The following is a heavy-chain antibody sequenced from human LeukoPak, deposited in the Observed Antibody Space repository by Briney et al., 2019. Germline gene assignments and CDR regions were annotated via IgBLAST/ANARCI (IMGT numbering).Heavy chain of an antibody. J-gene: IGHJ5*02. CDR2: VKQDGSEK. CDR3: ARGWELDP. CDR1: GFPFSRYW. Sequence: GGSLRLSCAASGFPFSRYWLSWVRQAPGKGLEWVANVKQDGSEKYYVDSVKGRFTISRDNAKNSLYLQMNSLRVEDTAVYYCARGWELDPWGQGTLVTVSS. D-gene: IGHD1-26*01. V-gene: IGHV3-7*05.